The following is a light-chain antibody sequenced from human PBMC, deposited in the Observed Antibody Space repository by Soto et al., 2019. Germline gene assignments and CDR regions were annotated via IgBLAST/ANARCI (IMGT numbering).Light chain of an antibody. Sequence: EIVLTQSPVTLSLSPGERATLSCRASRSFASSYLGWYQQKPGQAPRLLIYAASTRATGIPDRFSGSGSATDFTLTISRLEPEDSAVYYCQQYGSSGTFGQGTKVDIK. CDR3: QQYGSSGT. CDR2: AAS. J-gene: IGKJ1*01. V-gene: IGKV3-20*01. CDR1: RSFASSY.